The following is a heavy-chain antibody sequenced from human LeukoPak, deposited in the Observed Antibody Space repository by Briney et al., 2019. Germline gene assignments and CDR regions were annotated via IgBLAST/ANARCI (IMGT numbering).Heavy chain of an antibody. CDR3: ARQSHDIVVVPAAPLDY. V-gene: IGHV3-33*01. Sequence: PGGSLRLSCAASGFTFSSYGMHWVRQAPGKGLEWVAVIWYDGSNKYYADSAKGRFTISRDNSKNTLYLQMNSLRAEDTAVYYCARQSHDIVVVPAAPLDYWGQGTLVTVSS. D-gene: IGHD2-2*01. CDR1: GFTFSSYG. CDR2: IWYDGSNK. J-gene: IGHJ4*02.